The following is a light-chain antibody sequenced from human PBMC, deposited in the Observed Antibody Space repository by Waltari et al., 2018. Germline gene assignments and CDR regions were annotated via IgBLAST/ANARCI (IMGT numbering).Light chain of an antibody. V-gene: IGLV1-47*01. Sequence: QSVLTQPPSASGTPGQRVTISCSGSSSDIGSKYVYWYQQLPGTAPKLLIYRNTQRPYGVPDRCSASKSGTSASLAISGLRSEDEADYYCAARDDSLSAPVFFGGGTKLTVL. CDR3: AARDDSLSAPVF. CDR1: SSDIGSKY. J-gene: IGLJ2*01. CDR2: RNT.